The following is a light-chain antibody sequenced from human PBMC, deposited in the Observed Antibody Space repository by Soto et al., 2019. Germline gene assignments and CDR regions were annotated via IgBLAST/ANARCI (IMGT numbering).Light chain of an antibody. CDR1: QSVSSY. V-gene: IGKV3-11*01. Sequence: EIVLTQSPATLSLSPGERATLSCRASQSVSSYLAWYQQKPGQAPRLLIYDASSRATGIPARFSGSGSGTDFTLTISSLEPEDLAVYYCQQRSNWPWTFGQGAKVEIK. J-gene: IGKJ1*01. CDR3: QQRSNWPWT. CDR2: DAS.